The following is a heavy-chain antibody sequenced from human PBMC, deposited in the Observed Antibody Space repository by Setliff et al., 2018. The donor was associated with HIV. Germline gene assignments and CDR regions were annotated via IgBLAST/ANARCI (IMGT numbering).Heavy chain of an antibody. Sequence: GASVKVSCKASGYTFTAYYMHWVRQAPGQGLEWMGGIIPILGIANYAQKFQDRVTITADKSASTAYMELSSLRSEDTAVYYCARPLSTSYNFWGDAFAIWGQGTLVTVSS. CDR2: IIPILGIA. V-gene: IGHV1-69*10. CDR1: GYTFTAYY. CDR3: ARPLSTSYNFWGDAFAI. D-gene: IGHD3-3*01. J-gene: IGHJ3*02.